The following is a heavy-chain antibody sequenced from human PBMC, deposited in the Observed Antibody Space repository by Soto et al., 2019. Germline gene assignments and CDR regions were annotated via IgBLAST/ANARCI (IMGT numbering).Heavy chain of an antibody. CDR3: ARNVVATIQLYY. CDR1: GYSFTTYS. V-gene: IGHV1-3*01. D-gene: IGHD5-12*01. Sequence: GASVKVSCKASGYSFTTYSVHWVRQAPGQRLEWMGWIDVGTGNTKYSQKFQGRVTMTRDTSANTAYMELSSLTSEDTAVYYCARNVVATIQLYYWGQGALVTVSS. J-gene: IGHJ4*02. CDR2: IDVGTGNT.